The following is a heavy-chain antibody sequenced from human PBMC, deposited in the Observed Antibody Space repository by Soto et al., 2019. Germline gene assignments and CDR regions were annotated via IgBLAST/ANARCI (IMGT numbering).Heavy chain of an antibody. Sequence: QVQLQESGPGLVKPSETLSLTCSVSYGSISGLYWTWVRQPPGKGLEWIGWIYSSGTTNYNHSLRSRVTMSVDTSRNQCSLKLTSVTAADSAIYYCAGLRNHYFRDAWGKGTTVTVCS. CDR1: YGSISGLY. CDR2: IYSSGTT. J-gene: IGHJ6*03. V-gene: IGHV4-59*08. D-gene: IGHD1-1*01. CDR3: AGLRNHYFRDA.